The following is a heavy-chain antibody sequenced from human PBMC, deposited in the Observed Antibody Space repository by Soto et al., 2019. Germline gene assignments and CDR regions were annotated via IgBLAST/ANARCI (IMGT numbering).Heavy chain of an antibody. D-gene: IGHD2-2*01. J-gene: IGHJ6*02. V-gene: IGHV3-23*01. CDR2: ISGSGYST. CDR1: GFTFSNYA. Sequence: SCAGSGFTFSNYAMSWVRQAPGKGLEWVSKISGSGYSTYYADSVKGRFTISRDNSKNTLYLQMNTLRAEDTAVYYCAKEYCTTTTCSNYYYYYGMDVWGQGTTVTVSS. CDR3: AKEYCTTTTCSNYYYYYGMDV.